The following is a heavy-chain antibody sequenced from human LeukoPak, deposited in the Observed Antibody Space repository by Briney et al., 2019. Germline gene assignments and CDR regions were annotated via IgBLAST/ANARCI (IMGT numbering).Heavy chain of an antibody. CDR2: IKGNGGDK. V-gene: IGHV3-7*01. D-gene: IGHD2-15*01. CDR1: GFTFNSYW. CDR3: ARDSSLYCSGNTCYWGLDY. Sequence: GGSLRLSCAASGFTFNSYWMSWVRQAPGKGLEWLAAIKGNGGDKRYVDSVKGRFTISRDNAEKSLYLQMYSLRAEDTAVYYCARDSSLYCSGNTCYWGLDYWGQGTLVTVSS. J-gene: IGHJ4*02.